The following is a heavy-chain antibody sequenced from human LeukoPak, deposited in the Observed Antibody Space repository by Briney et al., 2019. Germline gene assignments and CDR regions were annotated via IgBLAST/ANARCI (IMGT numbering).Heavy chain of an antibody. CDR1: GYSFTGNY. CDR2: INPNSGGT. CDR3: ARDGTN. Sequence: GASVKVCCKASGYSFTGNYINWVRQAPGQGLEWMGGINPNSGGTNYAPKFQGRVTLTRDTSISTAYMELSRLESDDTAVYYCARDGTNWGQGTMVTVSS. V-gene: IGHV1-2*02. J-gene: IGHJ3*01.